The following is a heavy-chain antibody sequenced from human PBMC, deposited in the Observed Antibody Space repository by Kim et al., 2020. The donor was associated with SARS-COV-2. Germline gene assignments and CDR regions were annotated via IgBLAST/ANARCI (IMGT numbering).Heavy chain of an antibody. D-gene: IGHD5-18*01. CDR2: INPKSGVT. Sequence: ASVKVSCKASGYTFTGYYMYWVRQAPGQGPEWMGWINPKSGVTNYAQKFQGRVTMTRDTSISTAYVELSRLTFDDTAIYYCANILTASGAFDIWGQGTLVTVSS. V-gene: IGHV1-2*02. CDR3: ANILTASGAFDI. CDR1: GYTFTGYY. J-gene: IGHJ3*02.